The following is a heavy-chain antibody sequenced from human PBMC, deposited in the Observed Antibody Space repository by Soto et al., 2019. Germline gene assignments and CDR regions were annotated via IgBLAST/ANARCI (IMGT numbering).Heavy chain of an antibody. D-gene: IGHD6-13*01. CDR2: ISYDGSNK. Sequence: QVQLVESGGGVVQPGRSLRLSCAASGFTFSSYGMHWVRQAPGKGLEWVAVISYDGSNKYYADSVKGRFTISRDNSKNTLYLQMSSLRAEDTAVYYCAKGLIAAAGTPDYWGQGTLVTVSS. J-gene: IGHJ4*02. CDR1: GFTFSSYG. V-gene: IGHV3-30*18. CDR3: AKGLIAAAGTPDY.